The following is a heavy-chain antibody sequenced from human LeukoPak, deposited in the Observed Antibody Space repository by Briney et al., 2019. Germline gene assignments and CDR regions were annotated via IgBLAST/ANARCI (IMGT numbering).Heavy chain of an antibody. CDR2: INAGNGNT. J-gene: IGHJ4*02. CDR1: GYTFTTYA. Sequence: APVKVSCKASGYTFTTYAMHWVRQAPGQGLEWMGWINAGNGNTKYSQKFQGRVTITRDTSASTAYMELSSLRSEDTAVYYCARTYCSSTSCYNVDRWGQGTLVTVSS. CDR3: ARTYCSSTSCYNVDR. D-gene: IGHD2-2*02. V-gene: IGHV1-3*01.